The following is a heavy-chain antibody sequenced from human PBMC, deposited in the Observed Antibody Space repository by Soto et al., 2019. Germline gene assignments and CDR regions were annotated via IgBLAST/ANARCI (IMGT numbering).Heavy chain of an antibody. CDR2: IWYDGSNK. CDR3: ARLPPFYYYDSSYYGMDV. Sequence: GGSLRLSCAASGFTFSSYGMHWVRQAPGKGLEWVAVIWYDGSNKYYADSVKGRFTISRDNSKNTLYLQMNSLRAEDTAVYYCARLPPFYYYDSSYYGMDVWGQGTTVTVSS. J-gene: IGHJ6*02. D-gene: IGHD3-22*01. CDR1: GFTFSSYG. V-gene: IGHV3-33*01.